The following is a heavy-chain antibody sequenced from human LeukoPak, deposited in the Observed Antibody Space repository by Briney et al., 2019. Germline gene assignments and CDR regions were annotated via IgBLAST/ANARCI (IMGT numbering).Heavy chain of an antibody. CDR2: ISASGGST. Sequence: GGSLRLSCAASGFTFSSYAMSWVRQAPGKGLEWVSAISASGGSTSYADPAKGRFTISRDNSKNTLYLQMNSRRAEDTAVYYCAKDVVSTRQNFDYWGQGTLVTVSS. CDR3: AKDVVSTRQNFDY. J-gene: IGHJ4*02. CDR1: GFTFSSYA. D-gene: IGHD5/OR15-5a*01. V-gene: IGHV3-23*01.